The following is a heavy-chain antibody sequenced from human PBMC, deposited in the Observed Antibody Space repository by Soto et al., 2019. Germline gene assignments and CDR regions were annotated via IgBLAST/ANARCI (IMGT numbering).Heavy chain of an antibody. CDR2: ISYDGSNT. CDR3: ARDRGRLVITYNYYGMDV. Sequence: VGSLRLSCAASGFTFSSYAMHWVRQAPGKGLEWVAVISYDGSNTYYADSVKGRFTISRDNSKNTLYLQMNSLRAEDTAVYYCARDRGRLVITYNYYGMDVWGQGTTVTVSS. V-gene: IGHV3-30-3*01. J-gene: IGHJ6*02. D-gene: IGHD3-10*01. CDR1: GFTFSSYA.